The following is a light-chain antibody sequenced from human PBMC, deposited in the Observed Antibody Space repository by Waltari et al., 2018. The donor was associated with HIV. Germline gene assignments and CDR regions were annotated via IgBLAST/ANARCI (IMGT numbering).Light chain of an antibody. CDR3: CSYARDTTFWV. Sequence: QSALTQPASVSGSPGQSITISCTGTSSDVGNYNLVSWYQQHPGKAPKLMIYEGIKRPSVLSNRFSGSKSGNTASLTISGLQAEDEADYYCCSYARDTTFWVFGGGTKLTVL. J-gene: IGLJ3*02. CDR1: SSDVGNYNL. CDR2: EGI. V-gene: IGLV2-23*01.